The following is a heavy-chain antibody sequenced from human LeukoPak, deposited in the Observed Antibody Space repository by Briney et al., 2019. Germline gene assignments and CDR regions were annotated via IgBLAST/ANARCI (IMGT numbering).Heavy chain of an antibody. J-gene: IGHJ5*02. V-gene: IGHV1-2*02. CDR3: ARDRGTIRGPTRGVDP. D-gene: IGHD2-8*01. Sequence: ASVTVSCKASGYTFTGYYMHWVRQAPGQGLEWMGWINPNSGGTNYAQKFQGRVTMTRDTSISTAYMELSRLRSDDTAVYYCARDRGTIRGPTRGVDPWGQGTLVTVSS. CDR2: INPNSGGT. CDR1: GYTFTGYY.